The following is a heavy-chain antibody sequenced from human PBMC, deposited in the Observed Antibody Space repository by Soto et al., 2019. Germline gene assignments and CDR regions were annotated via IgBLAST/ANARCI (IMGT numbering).Heavy chain of an antibody. D-gene: IGHD3-22*01. Sequence: PVGSLRLSCAASGFTFSSYSMNWVRQAPGKGLEWVSYISSSSSTIYYADSVKGRFTISRGNAKNSLYLQMNSLRDEDTAVYYCAREPPTYYYDSSGYPYYFDYWGQGTLVTVSS. J-gene: IGHJ4*02. CDR1: GFTFSSYS. CDR2: ISSSSSTI. CDR3: AREPPTYYYDSSGYPYYFDY. V-gene: IGHV3-48*02.